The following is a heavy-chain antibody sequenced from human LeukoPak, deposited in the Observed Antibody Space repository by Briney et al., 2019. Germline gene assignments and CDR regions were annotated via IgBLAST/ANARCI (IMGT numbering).Heavy chain of an antibody. Sequence: SGGSLRLSCAASGFTVSSTYISLVRQAPGKGLEWVSVIYSGGNIYYIESVKGRFTISRDTSKNTLYLQMNSLRAEDTAVYFCAGRHCSGGGCYFAGADPFDYWGQGTLVTVSS. V-gene: IGHV3-53*01. D-gene: IGHD2-15*01. CDR1: GFTVSSTY. J-gene: IGHJ4*02. CDR3: AGRHCSGGGCYFAGADPFDY. CDR2: IYSGGNI.